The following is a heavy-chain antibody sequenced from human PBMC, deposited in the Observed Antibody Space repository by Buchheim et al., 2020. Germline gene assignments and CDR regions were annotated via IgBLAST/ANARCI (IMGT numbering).Heavy chain of an antibody. CDR3: ARGPGQQLVLDY. Sequence: QVQLQQWGAGLLKPSETLSLTCAVYGGSFSGYYWSWIRQPPGKGLEWIGEINHSGSTNYNPSLKSRVTISVDTSKNPFSLKLSSVTAADTAVYYCARGPGQQLVLDYWGQGTL. V-gene: IGHV4-34*01. J-gene: IGHJ4*02. CDR2: INHSGST. D-gene: IGHD6-13*01. CDR1: GGSFSGYY.